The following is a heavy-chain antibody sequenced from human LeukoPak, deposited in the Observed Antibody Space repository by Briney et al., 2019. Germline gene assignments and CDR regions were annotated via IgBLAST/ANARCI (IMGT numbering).Heavy chain of an antibody. CDR3: ARGPSPIRIVVVPAVNLDY. D-gene: IGHD2-2*01. V-gene: IGHV1-2*02. Sequence: GASVKVSCKASGYTFTGYYMHWVRQAPGQGLEWMGWINPNSGGTNYAQKFQGRVTMTRDTSISTAYMELSRLRSDDTAVYYCARGPSPIRIVVVPAVNLDYWGQGTLVTVYS. CDR1: GYTFTGYY. J-gene: IGHJ4*02. CDR2: INPNSGGT.